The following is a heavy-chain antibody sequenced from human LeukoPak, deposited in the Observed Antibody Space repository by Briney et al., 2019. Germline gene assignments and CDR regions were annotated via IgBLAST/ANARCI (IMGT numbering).Heavy chain of an antibody. Sequence: GGSLRLSCAASGFTFSSFSMNWGRQAPGKGLEWVSYISSTSSTIYYADSVKGRFTISRDNAKNSLYLQMNSLRAEDTAVYYCARAHPGDYSDFQFDYWGQGTLVTVSS. CDR3: ARAHPGDYSDFQFDY. D-gene: IGHD4-11*01. V-gene: IGHV3-48*01. CDR1: GFTFSSFS. CDR2: ISSTSSTI. J-gene: IGHJ4*02.